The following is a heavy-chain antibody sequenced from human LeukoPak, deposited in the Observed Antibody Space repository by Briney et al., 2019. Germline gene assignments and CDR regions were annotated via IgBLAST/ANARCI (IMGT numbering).Heavy chain of an antibody. J-gene: IGHJ5*02. CDR1: GGSISSSDYY. CDR2: IYYSGST. V-gene: IGHV4-30-4*08. D-gene: IGHD6-19*01. Sequence: SETLSLTCTVSGGSISSSDYYWSWIRQPPGKGLEWIGYIYYSGSTYYNPSLKSRVTISVDTSENQFSLKLSSVTAADTAVYYCARHRSGSSWFAPWGQGTLVTVSS. CDR3: ARHRSGSSWFAP.